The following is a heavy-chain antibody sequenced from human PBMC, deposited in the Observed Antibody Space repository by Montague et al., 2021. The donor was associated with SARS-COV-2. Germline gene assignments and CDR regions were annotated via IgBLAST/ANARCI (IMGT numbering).Heavy chain of an antibody. J-gene: IGHJ4*02. Sequence: SETLSLTCTVSADSITHNYWTWIRQSPGKGLEWIGHITYRGSTTYNPSLKSRVTTSIDTSKNQFSLILKSVTAADTAVYYCARGGMYLSYWGQGTLVTVSS. CDR1: ADSITHNY. CDR3: ARGGMYLSY. CDR2: ITYRGST. V-gene: IGHV4-59*13. D-gene: IGHD1-26*01.